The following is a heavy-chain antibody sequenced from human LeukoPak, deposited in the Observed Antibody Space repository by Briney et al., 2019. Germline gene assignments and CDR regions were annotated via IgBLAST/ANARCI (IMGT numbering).Heavy chain of an antibody. J-gene: IGHJ3*02. CDR1: GGSISSGGYY. CDR2: IYYSGST. V-gene: IGHV4-31*03. Sequence: PSETLSLTCTVSGGSISSGGYYWSWIRQHPGKGLEWIGYIYYSGSTYYNPSLKSRVTISVDTSKNQFSLKLSSVTAADTAVYYCARTALHYYDNSLGAFDIWGQGTMVTVSS. D-gene: IGHD3-22*01. CDR3: ARTALHYYDNSLGAFDI.